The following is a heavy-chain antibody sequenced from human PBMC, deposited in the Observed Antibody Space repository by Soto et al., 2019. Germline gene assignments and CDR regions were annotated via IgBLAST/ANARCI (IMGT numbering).Heavy chain of an antibody. J-gene: IGHJ4*02. CDR1: GFTFSSYA. V-gene: IGHV3-30*04. D-gene: IGHD3-10*01. Sequence: GGSLRLSCAASGFTFSSYAMHWVRQAPGKGLEWVAVISYDGSNKYYADSVKGRFTISRDNSKNTLYLQMNSLRAEDTAVYYCARDRHYYGSESIFEYWGQGTLVTVSS. CDR3: ARDRHYYGSESIFEY. CDR2: ISYDGSNK.